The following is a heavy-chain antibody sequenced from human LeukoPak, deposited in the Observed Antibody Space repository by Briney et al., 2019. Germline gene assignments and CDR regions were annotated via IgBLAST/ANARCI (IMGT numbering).Heavy chain of an antibody. CDR1: GGSLGGYS. CDR3: ARHVLAVAGGDY. Sequence: PSETLSLTCAVYGGSLGGYSWSWIRQPPGKGLEWIGEINHSGSTNYNPSLKSRVTISVDTSKNQFSLKLSSVTAADTAVYYCARHVLAVAGGDYWGQGTLVTVSS. J-gene: IGHJ4*02. V-gene: IGHV4-34*01. D-gene: IGHD6-19*01. CDR2: INHSGST.